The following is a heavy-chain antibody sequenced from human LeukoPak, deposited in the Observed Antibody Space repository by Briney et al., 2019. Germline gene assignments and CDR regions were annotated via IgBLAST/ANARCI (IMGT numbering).Heavy chain of an antibody. Sequence: GGSLRLSCAASEFSFSTYWMSWVRQAPGKGLEWVANIKEDGTEKYYVGSVKGRFTISRDNAKKSLYLQMNSLRDDDTAVYFCARSPAGDALPPAYYMDVWGKGTTVTVSS. V-gene: IGHV3-7*01. CDR3: ARSPAGDALPPAYYMDV. CDR1: EFSFSTYW. J-gene: IGHJ6*03. CDR2: IKEDGTEK. D-gene: IGHD3-10*01.